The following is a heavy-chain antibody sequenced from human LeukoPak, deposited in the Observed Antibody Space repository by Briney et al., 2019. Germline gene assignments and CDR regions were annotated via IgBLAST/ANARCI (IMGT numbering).Heavy chain of an antibody. CDR3: AKGGSGYGAFDI. CDR2: ISGSGGST. Sequence: GGSLRLSCAASGFTFSSYGMHWVRQAPGKGLEWVSAISGSGGSTYYADSVKGRFTISRDNSKNTLYLQMNSLRAEDTAVYYCAKGGSGYGAFDIWGQGTMVTVSS. V-gene: IGHV3-23*01. J-gene: IGHJ3*02. D-gene: IGHD3-3*01. CDR1: GFTFSSYG.